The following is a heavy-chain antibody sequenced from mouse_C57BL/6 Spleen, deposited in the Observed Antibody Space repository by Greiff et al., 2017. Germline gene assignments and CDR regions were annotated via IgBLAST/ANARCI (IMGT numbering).Heavy chain of an antibody. Sequence: EVQLQQSGPELVKPGASVKISCKASGYSFTGYYMNWVKQSPEKSLEWIGEINPSTGGTTYNQKFKAKATLTVDKSSSTAYMQLKSLTSEDSAVYYCARRRSNLYWYFDVWGTGTTVTVSS. V-gene: IGHV1-42*01. CDR2: INPSTGGT. CDR1: GYSFTGYY. J-gene: IGHJ1*03. CDR3: ARRRSNLYWYFDV. D-gene: IGHD2-5*01.